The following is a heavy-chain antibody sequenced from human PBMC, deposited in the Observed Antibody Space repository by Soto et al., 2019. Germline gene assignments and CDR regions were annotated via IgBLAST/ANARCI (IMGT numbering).Heavy chain of an antibody. D-gene: IGHD3-10*01. J-gene: IGHJ5*02. CDR2: INPNSGGT. Sequence: VASVKVSCKASGYTFTGYYMHWVRQAPGQGLEWMGWINPNSGGTNYAQKFQGWVTMTRDTSISTAYMELSRLRSDDTAVYYCARGIRYGSGSYYNNGAWFDPWGQGTLVTVSS. CDR1: GYTFTGYY. V-gene: IGHV1-2*04. CDR3: ARGIRYGSGSYYNNGAWFDP.